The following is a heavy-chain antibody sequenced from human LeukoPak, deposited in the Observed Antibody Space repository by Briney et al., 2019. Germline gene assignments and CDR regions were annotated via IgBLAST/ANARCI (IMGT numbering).Heavy chain of an antibody. CDR1: GGSFSGYY. D-gene: IGHD4-17*01. J-gene: IGHJ2*01. CDR2: INHSGST. Sequence: PSETLSLTCAVYGGSFSGYYWSWIRQPPGKGLEWIGEINHSGSTNYNPSLKSRVTISVDTSKNQFSLKLSSVTAADTAVYYCARLRGYGDYWYFDLWGRGTLVTVSS. CDR3: ARLRGYGDYWYFDL. V-gene: IGHV4-34*01.